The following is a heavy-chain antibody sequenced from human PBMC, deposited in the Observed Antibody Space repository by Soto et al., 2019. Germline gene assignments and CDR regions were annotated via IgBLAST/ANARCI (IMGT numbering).Heavy chain of an antibody. Sequence: PSETVSCKASGYRFTNYDISWVRQAPGQGLEWMGWISPYNGDTNYAQKLQGRVTMTTDTSTSTAYMELRSLRSDDTAVYYCALYCIITSCDQYIHFRCQGT. D-gene: IGHD2-2*01. CDR2: ISPYNGDT. V-gene: IGHV1-18*01. CDR1: GYRFTNYD. J-gene: IGHJ4*02. CDR3: ALYCIITSCDQYIHF.